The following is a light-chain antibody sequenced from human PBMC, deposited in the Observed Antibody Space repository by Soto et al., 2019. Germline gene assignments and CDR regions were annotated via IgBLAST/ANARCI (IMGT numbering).Light chain of an antibody. Sequence: DIQMTQSPSSLSASVGDRVTITCQASQDISHNVNWYQQKPGKAPNLLIFDASKLEGGVPSRFPGSGSGTHFSFTISSLQPEDTATYYCQHYDTLPPTFGGGTKVEIK. CDR2: DAS. V-gene: IGKV1-33*01. CDR1: QDISHN. J-gene: IGKJ4*01. CDR3: QHYDTLPPT.